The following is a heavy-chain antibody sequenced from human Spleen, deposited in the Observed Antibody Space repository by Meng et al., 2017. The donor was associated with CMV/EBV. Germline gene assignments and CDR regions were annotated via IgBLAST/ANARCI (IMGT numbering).Heavy chain of an antibody. CDR3: ARAKCGSGGSCRYYYGMDV. V-gene: IGHV1-2*02. Sequence: ASVKVSCKASGYTFTGYYMHWVRQAPGQGLEWMGWINPNSGGTNYAQKFQGRVTMTRDTSISTAYMELSRLRSDDTAMYYCARAKCGSGGSCRYYYGMDVWGQGTTVTVSS. D-gene: IGHD2-15*01. J-gene: IGHJ6*02. CDR1: GYTFTGYY. CDR2: INPNSGGT.